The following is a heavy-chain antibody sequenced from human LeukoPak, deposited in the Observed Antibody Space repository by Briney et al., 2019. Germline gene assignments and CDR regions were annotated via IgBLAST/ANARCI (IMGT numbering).Heavy chain of an antibody. CDR2: ISYDGSNK. Sequence: PGGSLRLSCAASGFTFSSYAMHWVRQAPGKGLEWVAVISYDGSNKYYADSVKGRFTISRDNSKNTLYLQMNSLRAEDTAVYYCARDQYQYYFDYWGQGTLATVSS. CDR1: GFTFSSYA. V-gene: IGHV3-30*04. J-gene: IGHJ4*02. CDR3: ARDQYQYYFDY. D-gene: IGHD2-2*01.